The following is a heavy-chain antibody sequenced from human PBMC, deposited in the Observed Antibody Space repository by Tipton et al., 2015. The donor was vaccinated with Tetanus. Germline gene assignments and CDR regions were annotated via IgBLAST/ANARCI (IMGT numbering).Heavy chain of an antibody. CDR1: GFNYNSYA. CDR3: ARDFLVGYCAGAGCYSEEY. Sequence: SLRLSCAASGFNYNSYAMNWVRQAPGKGLEWVSTITESGSRTYFADAVKGRFTVSRDNSRNTLSLQMNSLRAEDTAVYYCARDFLVGYCAGAGCYSEEYCGPGILVTVSS. D-gene: IGHD2-15*01. V-gene: IGHV3-23*01. CDR2: ITESGSRT. J-gene: IGHJ4*02.